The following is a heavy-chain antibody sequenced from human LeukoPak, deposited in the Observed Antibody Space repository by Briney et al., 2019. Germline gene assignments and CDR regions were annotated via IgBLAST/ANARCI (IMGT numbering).Heavy chain of an antibody. D-gene: IGHD4-17*01. CDR3: ARVYGDYYFDY. V-gene: IGHV4-34*01. CDR2: INHSGST. Sequence: SETLSLTCAVYGGYFSGYYWSWIRQPPGKGLEWIGEINHSGSTNYNPSLKSRVTISVDTSKNQFSLKLSSVTAADTAVYYCARVYGDYYFDYWGQGTLVTVSS. CDR1: GGYFSGYY. J-gene: IGHJ4*02.